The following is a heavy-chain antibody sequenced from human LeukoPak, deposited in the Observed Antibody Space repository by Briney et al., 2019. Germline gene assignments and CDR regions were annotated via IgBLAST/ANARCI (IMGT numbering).Heavy chain of an antibody. V-gene: IGHV3-23*01. J-gene: IGHJ4*02. CDR1: GFTSSSYA. Sequence: QAGGSLRLSCAASGFTSSSYAMSWVRQAPGKGLEWVSAISGSGGSTYYADSVKGRFTISRDNSKNTLYLQMNSLRAEDTAVYYCAKDPRGYYYGSGSSRPDYWGQGTLVTVSS. D-gene: IGHD3-10*01. CDR2: ISGSGGST. CDR3: AKDPRGYYYGSGSSRPDY.